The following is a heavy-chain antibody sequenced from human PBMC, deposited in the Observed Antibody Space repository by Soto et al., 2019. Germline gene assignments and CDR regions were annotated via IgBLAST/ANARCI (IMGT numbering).Heavy chain of an antibody. V-gene: IGHV3-23*01. Sequence: EVQLLESGGGLVQPGGSLRLSCAASGLTFNSYAMTWVRQAPGRGLEWVSGVDGSGFTSYHADSVKGRFTISRDNSKNTLYLQMYSLRAEDTAVYYCAKALGLYCGGDCFDAFDVWGHGAMVSVSS. CDR1: GLTFNSYA. D-gene: IGHD2-21*02. CDR3: AKALGLYCGGDCFDAFDV. CDR2: VDGSGFTS. J-gene: IGHJ3*01.